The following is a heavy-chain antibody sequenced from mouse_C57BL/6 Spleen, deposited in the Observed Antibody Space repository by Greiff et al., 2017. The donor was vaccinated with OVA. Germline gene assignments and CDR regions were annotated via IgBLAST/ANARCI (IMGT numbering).Heavy chain of an antibody. CDR2: IYPGSGST. V-gene: IGHV1-55*01. CDR3: ARFTDWYFDV. J-gene: IGHJ1*03. D-gene: IGHD1-1*01. Sequence: QVHVKQPGAELVKPGASVKMSCKASGYTFTSYWITWVKQRPGQGLEWIGDIYPGSGSTNYNEKFKSKATLTVDTSSSTAYMQLSSLTSEDSAVYYCARFTDWYFDVWGTGTTVTVSS. CDR1: GYTFTSYW.